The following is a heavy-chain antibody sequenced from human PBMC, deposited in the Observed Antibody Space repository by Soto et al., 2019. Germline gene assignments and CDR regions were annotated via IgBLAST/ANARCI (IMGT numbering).Heavy chain of an antibody. CDR2: INAGNGNT. CDR3: VREPGRKRSQQQLVPRVPYYYYGMDV. D-gene: IGHD6-13*01. Sequence: ASVKVSCKASGYTFTSYAMHWVRQAPGQRLEWMGWINAGNGNTKYSQKFQGRVTITRDTSASTAYMELSSLRSEDTAVYYCVREPGRKRSQQQLVPRVPYYYYGMDVWGQGTTVTVSS. CDR1: GYTFTSYA. J-gene: IGHJ6*02. V-gene: IGHV1-3*01.